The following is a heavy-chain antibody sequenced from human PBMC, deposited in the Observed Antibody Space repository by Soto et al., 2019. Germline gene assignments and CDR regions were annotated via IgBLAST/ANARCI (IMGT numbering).Heavy chain of an antibody. Sequence: SETLSLTFSVSGVSISDSGYSWNWIRQHPGKGLEWLGYIYYSGTTRYNPSLRSRLTISIDTSKNHFSLRLTSVTAADTAVYYCTTLGYDYGSVGYYQYDYWGQGTLVT. V-gene: IGHV4-31*03. J-gene: IGHJ4*02. D-gene: IGHD3-16*01. CDR3: TTLGYDYGSVGYYQYDY. CDR1: GVSISDSGYS. CDR2: IYYSGTT.